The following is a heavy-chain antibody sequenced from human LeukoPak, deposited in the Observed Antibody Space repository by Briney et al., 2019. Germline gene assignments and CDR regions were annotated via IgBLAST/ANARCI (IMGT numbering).Heavy chain of an antibody. CDR1: GGSIGSGGYY. CDR3: ARVLMSNWFDP. J-gene: IGHJ5*02. CDR2: IYYSGNT. V-gene: IGHV4-31*03. Sequence: SETLSLTCTVSGGSIGSGGYYWSWIRQHPGKGLEWIGYIYYSGNTYYNPSLKSRVTISVDTSKNQFSLKLSSVTAADTAVYYRARVLMSNWFDPWGQGTLVTVSS.